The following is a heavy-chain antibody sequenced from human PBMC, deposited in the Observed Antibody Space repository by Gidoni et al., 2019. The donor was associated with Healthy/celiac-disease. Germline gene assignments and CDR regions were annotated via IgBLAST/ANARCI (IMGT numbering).Heavy chain of an antibody. CDR2: IYWDDDK. CDR1: GFSLSTRGVG. D-gene: IGHD2-15*01. V-gene: IGHV2-5*02. CDR3: ALSMRDIVGGGSWFDP. Sequence: QITLKESGPTLVKPTQTLTLTCTFSGFSLSTRGVGVGWIRQHPGKALEWLALIYWDDDKRYSPSLKSRLTITKDTSKNQVVLTMTNMDPVDTATYYCALSMRDIVGGGSWFDPWGQGTLVTVSS. J-gene: IGHJ5*02.